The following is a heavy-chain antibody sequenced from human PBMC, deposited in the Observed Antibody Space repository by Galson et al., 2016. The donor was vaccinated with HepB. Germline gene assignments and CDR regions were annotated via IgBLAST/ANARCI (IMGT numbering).Heavy chain of an antibody. V-gene: IGHV1-69*13. J-gene: IGHJ4*02. D-gene: IGHD3-16*02. CDR1: GGTFSSYA. CDR3: ASTPVGYDYIWGSYRSTGGIDY. Sequence: SVKVSCKASGGTFSSYATCWVRQAPGQGLEWMGGIIPTFGTANYAQKFQGRVTITADESASTAYMELSSLRSEDTAVYYCASTPVGYDYIWGSYRSTGGIDYWGQGTLVTVSS. CDR2: IIPTFGTA.